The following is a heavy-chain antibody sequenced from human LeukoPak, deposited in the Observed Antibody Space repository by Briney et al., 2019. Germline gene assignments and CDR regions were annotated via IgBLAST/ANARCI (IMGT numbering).Heavy chain of an antibody. CDR2: INHSGST. D-gene: IGHD3-9*01. CDR1: GFTFSNAW. CDR3: ARIGDPLRYFDWLLLGYDH. Sequence: GSLRLCCAASGFTFSNAWMSWVRHAPGKGLEWIGEINHSGSTNYNPSLKSRVTISVDTSKNQVSLKLSSVTAADTAVYYCARIGDPLRYFDWLLLGYDHWGQGTLVTVSS. V-gene: IGHV4-34*01. J-gene: IGHJ4*02.